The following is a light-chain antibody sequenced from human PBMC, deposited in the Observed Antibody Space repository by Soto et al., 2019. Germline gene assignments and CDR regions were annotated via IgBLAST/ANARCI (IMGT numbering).Light chain of an antibody. J-gene: IGLJ1*01. CDR3: TSYTTSSIYV. CDR2: EVS. V-gene: IGLV2-14*01. Sequence: QSVLTQPASVSGSPGQSITISCTGTSSDVGNYIYVFWFQQHPGKAPKLIISEVSNRPSGVSSRFSGSKSGNTASLTISGLQAEDEAHYYCTSYTTSSIYVFGTGNKVTVL. CDR1: SSDVGNYIY.